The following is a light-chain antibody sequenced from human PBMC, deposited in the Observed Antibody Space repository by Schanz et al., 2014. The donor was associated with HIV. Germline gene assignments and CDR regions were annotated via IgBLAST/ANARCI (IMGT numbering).Light chain of an antibody. CDR3: SSHAGSDNFGI. J-gene: IGLJ2*01. Sequence: QSVLTQPPSVSGAPGQRVTISCTGSSSNIGSVYDVPWYQQLPGTAPKHLIFANSDRPSGVPDRFSGSKSGTSASLAITGLQAEDEADYYCSSHAGSDNFGIFGGGTKLTVL. CDR1: SSNIGSVYD. V-gene: IGLV1-40*01. CDR2: ANS.